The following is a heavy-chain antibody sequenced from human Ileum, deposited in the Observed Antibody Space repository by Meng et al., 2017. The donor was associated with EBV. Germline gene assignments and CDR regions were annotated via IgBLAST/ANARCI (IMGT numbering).Heavy chain of an antibody. CDR1: GGSISGGSHS. CDR2: VHYSGRP. J-gene: IGHJ5*01. V-gene: IGHV4-39*01. CDR3: ARQGLLSTSGWIDS. Sequence: QLSLWAAGAWWVTRSESRSTTCTFSGGSISGGSHSWGLVGHTPGEGLEWIGSVHYSGRPYYTPSLKSRQTIAADTSKNQFSLRLSSVTAADTAVYYCARQGLLSTSGWIDSWGQGALVTVSS. D-gene: IGHD2-15*01.